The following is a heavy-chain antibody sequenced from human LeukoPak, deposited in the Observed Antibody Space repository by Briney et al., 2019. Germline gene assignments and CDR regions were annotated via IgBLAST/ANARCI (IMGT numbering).Heavy chain of an antibody. Sequence: GSLRLSCAASGFTFSSYEMNWVRQPPGKGLEWIGEVHLDGRTNYNPSLKSRLVMSADLPENHISLKLTSVTAADTAVYYCAREGGFYRPLDYSGQGTLVTVSS. CDR2: VHLDGRT. CDR3: AREGGFYRPLDY. V-gene: IGHV4-34*10. J-gene: IGHJ4*02. D-gene: IGHD6-25*01. CDR1: GFTFSSYE.